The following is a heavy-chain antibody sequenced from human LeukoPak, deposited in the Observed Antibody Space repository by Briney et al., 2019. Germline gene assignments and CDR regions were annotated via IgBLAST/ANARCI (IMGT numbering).Heavy chain of an antibody. J-gene: IGHJ3*02. CDR1: GYTFTSYY. CDR3: ARGRYYYDDSGYYDAFDI. V-gene: IGHV1-46*01. Sequence: ASVRVSCKASGYTFTSYYMHWVRQAPGQGLEWMGIINPSGGSTSYAQKFQGRVTMTRDMSTSTVYMELSSLRSEDTAVYYCARGRYYYDDSGYYDAFDIWGQGTMVTVSS. D-gene: IGHD3-22*01. CDR2: INPSGGST.